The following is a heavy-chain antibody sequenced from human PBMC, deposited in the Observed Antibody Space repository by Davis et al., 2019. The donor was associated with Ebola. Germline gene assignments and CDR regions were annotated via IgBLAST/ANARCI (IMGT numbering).Heavy chain of an antibody. Sequence: PGGSLRLSCAASGFTFSDYYMSWIRQAPGKGLEWVSYISSSGSTISYADSVKGRFTISRDDSKNTVYLQMNSLRAEDTAVYYCAREDRGSSFGYWGQGTLVTVSS. CDR3: AREDRGSSFGY. D-gene: IGHD6-6*01. CDR2: ISSSGSTI. J-gene: IGHJ4*02. CDR1: GFTFSDYY. V-gene: IGHV3-11*01.